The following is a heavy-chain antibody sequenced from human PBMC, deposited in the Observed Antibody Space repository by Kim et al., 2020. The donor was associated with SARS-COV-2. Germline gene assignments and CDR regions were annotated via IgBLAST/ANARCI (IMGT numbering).Heavy chain of an antibody. CDR2: IYPGDSDT. CDR3: ARGAYDYVWGSYRSWYFDY. Sequence: GESLKISCKGSGYSFTSYWIGWVRQMPGKGLEWMGIIYPGDSDTRYSPSFQGQVTISADKSISTAYLQWSSLKASDTAMYYCARGAYDYVWGSYRSWYFDYWGQGTLVTVSS. D-gene: IGHD3-16*02. J-gene: IGHJ4*02. CDR1: GYSFTSYW. V-gene: IGHV5-51*01.